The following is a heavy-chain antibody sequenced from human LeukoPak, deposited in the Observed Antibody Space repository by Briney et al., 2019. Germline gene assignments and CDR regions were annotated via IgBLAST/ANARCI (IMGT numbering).Heavy chain of an antibody. J-gene: IGHJ4*02. CDR2: IYSGGST. V-gene: IGHV3-53*01. Sequence: GGSLRLSCAASGFTVSSNYISWVRQAPGKGLEWVSVIYSGGSTYYADSVKGRFTISRDNAKNSLYLQMNSLRAEDTAVYYCTRDGDTSGYSDWGQGTLVTVSS. CDR3: TRDGDTSGYSD. D-gene: IGHD3-22*01. CDR1: GFTVSSNY.